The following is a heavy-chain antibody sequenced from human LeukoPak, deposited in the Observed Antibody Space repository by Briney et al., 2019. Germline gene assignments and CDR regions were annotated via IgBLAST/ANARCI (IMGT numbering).Heavy chain of an antibody. Sequence: GSLRLSCAASGFTFSNYWMHWVRQAPGKGLVWVSRINSDGINTSYADSVKGRFTISRDNAKNTLYLQMNSLRAEDTAVYYCARGGIRDGYIRWGQGTLVTVSS. D-gene: IGHD5-24*01. J-gene: IGHJ4*02. CDR3: ARGGIRDGYIR. V-gene: IGHV3-74*01. CDR1: GFTFSNYW. CDR2: INSDGINT.